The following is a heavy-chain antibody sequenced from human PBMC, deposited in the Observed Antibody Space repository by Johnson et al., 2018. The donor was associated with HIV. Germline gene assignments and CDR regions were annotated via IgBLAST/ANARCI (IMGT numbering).Heavy chain of an antibody. J-gene: IGHJ3*02. V-gene: IGHV3-13*01. CDR1: GFTFSSYD. CDR2: IGTIDDT. D-gene: IGHD3-22*01. Sequence: VQLVESGGDLVQPGGSLRLSCAASGFTFSSYDMHWVRQVRGKGLEWVSGIGTIDDTYYSDSVKGRFTFSRENAKNSLYLQVNSLRVEDTAGYYCARELDGSGYHPAEAAFDIWGQGTLVTVSS. CDR3: ARELDGSGYHPAEAAFDI.